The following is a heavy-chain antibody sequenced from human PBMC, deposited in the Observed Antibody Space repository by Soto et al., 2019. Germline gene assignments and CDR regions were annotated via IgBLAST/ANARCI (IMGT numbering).Heavy chain of an antibody. CDR2: IHYSGST. CDR1: GGSITSSSYY. V-gene: IGHV4-39*06. CDR3: ANDYGDYRNDAFDI. Sequence: PSETLSLTCTVSGGSITSSSYYWGWIRQPPGKGLEWIGKIHYSGSTNYNPSLKSRVTITLDRSKNQFTLRLSSMTAADAAVYYCANDYGDYRNDAFDIWSPGTRVTVSS. J-gene: IGHJ3*02. D-gene: IGHD4-17*01.